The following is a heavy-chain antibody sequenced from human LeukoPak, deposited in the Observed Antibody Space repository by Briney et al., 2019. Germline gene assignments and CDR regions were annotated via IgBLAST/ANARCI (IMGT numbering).Heavy chain of an antibody. CDR1: GYSFTSYW. V-gene: IGHV5-51*01. CDR3: ARTHYCSSTSCRPYYYYMDV. Sequence: GESLKISCKGSGYSFTSYWIGWVRQMPGKGLEWMGIIYPGDSDTRYSPSFLGQVTISADKSISTAYLQWSSLKASDTAMYYCARTHYCSSTSCRPYYYYMDVWGKGTTVTVSS. J-gene: IGHJ6*03. CDR2: IYPGDSDT. D-gene: IGHD2-2*01.